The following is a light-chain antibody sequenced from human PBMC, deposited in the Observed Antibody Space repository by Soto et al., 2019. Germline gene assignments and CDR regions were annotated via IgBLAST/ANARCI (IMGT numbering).Light chain of an antibody. CDR1: QSVSSSY. CDR2: GAS. V-gene: IGKV3-20*01. Sequence: EIVLTQSPGTLSLSPGERATLSCRASQSVSSSYLAWYQKKPGQAPRPLIYGASSRAIGIPDRFSGSGSGTDFTLTISRLEPEDVAVYYCQQYGSSPWTFGQGTKVEIK. CDR3: QQYGSSPWT. J-gene: IGKJ1*01.